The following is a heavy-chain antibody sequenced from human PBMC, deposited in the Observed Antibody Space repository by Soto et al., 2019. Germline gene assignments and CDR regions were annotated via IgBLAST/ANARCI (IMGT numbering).Heavy chain of an antibody. CDR1: GGSISSGGYY. Sequence: PSETLSLTCTVSGGSISSGGYYWSWIRQRPGKGLEWIGYIYYSGSTYYNPSLKSRVTISVDTSKNQFSLKLSSVTAADTAVYYCARRPSPRGWEEDSSGYYYNWFDPWGQGTLVTVSS. V-gene: IGHV4-31*03. CDR3: ARRPSPRGWEEDSSGYYYNWFDP. D-gene: IGHD3-22*01. CDR2: IYYSGST. J-gene: IGHJ5*02.